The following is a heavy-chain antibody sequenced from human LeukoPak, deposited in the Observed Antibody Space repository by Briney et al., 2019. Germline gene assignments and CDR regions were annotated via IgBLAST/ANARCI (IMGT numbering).Heavy chain of an antibody. Sequence: GGSLRLSCAASGFTFSDYYMSWIRQAPGKGLEWVSYISSSSYTNYADSVKGRFTISRDNAKNSLYLQMNSLRAEDTAVYYCARGSHSSGWYYFDYWGQGTLVTVSS. D-gene: IGHD6-19*01. CDR1: GFTFSDYY. J-gene: IGHJ4*02. CDR3: ARGSHSSGWYYFDY. CDR2: ISSSSYT. V-gene: IGHV3-11*06.